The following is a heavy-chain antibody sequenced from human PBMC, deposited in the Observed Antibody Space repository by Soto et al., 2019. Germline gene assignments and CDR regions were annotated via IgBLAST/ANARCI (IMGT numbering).Heavy chain of an antibody. Sequence: GGSLRLSCAASGFTFSSYAMHWVRQAPGKGLEWVAVISYDGSNKYYADSVKGRFTISRDNSKNTLYLQMNSLRAEDTAVYYCARDSTKYSSGRYNWFDPWGQGTLVTVSS. CDR3: ARDSTKYSSGRYNWFDP. V-gene: IGHV3-30-3*01. D-gene: IGHD6-19*01. CDR2: ISYDGSNK. J-gene: IGHJ5*02. CDR1: GFTFSSYA.